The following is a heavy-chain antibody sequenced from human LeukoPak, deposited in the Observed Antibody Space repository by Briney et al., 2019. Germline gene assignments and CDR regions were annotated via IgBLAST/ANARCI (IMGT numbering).Heavy chain of an antibody. CDR2: IYSGGST. CDR3: ARDRFAVTTGGSMDV. J-gene: IGHJ6*02. CDR1: GFTVSSNY. V-gene: IGHV3-66*01. Sequence: GGSLRLSCAASGFTVSSNYMSWVRQAPGKGLEWVSAIYSGGSTYYADSVKGRFTISRDNSKNTLDLQMNTLRAEDTAVYYCARDRFAVTTGGSMDVWGQGTTVIVSS. D-gene: IGHD4-17*01.